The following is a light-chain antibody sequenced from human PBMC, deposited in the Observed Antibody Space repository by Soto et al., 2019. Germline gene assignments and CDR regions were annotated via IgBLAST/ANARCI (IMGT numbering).Light chain of an antibody. Sequence: DIVMTQSTDSLAVSLGERATINCKSSQSVFHSSIKKVMLAWYQPKPGQPPKLLISWASTRESGVPDRFSGSGSGTDSTLTISSLQAEEGAVYYCKQYPSIPFTFGPGPKVDIK. J-gene: IGKJ3*01. CDR3: KQYPSIPFT. CDR2: WAS. CDR1: QSVFHSSIKKVM. V-gene: IGKV4-1*01.